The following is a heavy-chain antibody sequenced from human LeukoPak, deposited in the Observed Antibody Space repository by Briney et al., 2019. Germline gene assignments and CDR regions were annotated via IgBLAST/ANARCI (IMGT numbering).Heavy chain of an antibody. Sequence: SGGSLRLSCAASGFTFDDYGMSWVRQGPGKGPEWVSGINWNGGNTGYADSVKGRFTIFRDNAKNSLYLEMDSLRVEDTALYYCARTSDGNWFDPWGQGTLVTVSS. CDR2: INWNGGNT. CDR1: GFTFDDYG. CDR3: ARTSDGNWFDP. J-gene: IGHJ5*02. D-gene: IGHD1-26*01. V-gene: IGHV3-20*04.